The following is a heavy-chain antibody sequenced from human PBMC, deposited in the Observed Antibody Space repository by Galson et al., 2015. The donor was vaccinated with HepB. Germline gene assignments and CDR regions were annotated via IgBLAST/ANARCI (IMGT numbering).Heavy chain of an antibody. J-gene: IGHJ4*02. CDR2: ITYDGSNE. CDR1: GFTFSMYG. Sequence: SLRLSCAASGFTFSMYGMHWVRQAPGKGLEWVAVITYDGSNEYYVDSVKGRFTISRDDSKNTLYLQMNSLRAEDTAVYYCAKPIFAYYYNNGVYRVPPPDSWGQGTLVTVSS. V-gene: IGHV3-30*18. CDR3: AKPIFAYYYNNGVYRVPPPDS. D-gene: IGHD3-22*01.